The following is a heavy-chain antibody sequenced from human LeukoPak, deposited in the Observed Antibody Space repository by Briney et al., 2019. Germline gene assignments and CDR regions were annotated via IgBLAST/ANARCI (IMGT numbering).Heavy chain of an antibody. CDR2: LYHSGTT. Sequence: SETLSLTCTVSGYSISSGYYWGWIRQPPGKGLEWIGSLYHSGTTYYNPPLKSRVTVSMDTSNNQFSLQLSSVTAADTAVYYCARRSSRGWHFDYWGQETLVTVSS. CDR1: GYSISSGYY. V-gene: IGHV4-38-2*02. J-gene: IGHJ4*02. D-gene: IGHD6-19*01. CDR3: ARRSSRGWHFDY.